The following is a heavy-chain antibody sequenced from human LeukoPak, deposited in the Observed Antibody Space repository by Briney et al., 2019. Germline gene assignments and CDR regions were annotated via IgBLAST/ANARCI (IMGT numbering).Heavy chain of an antibody. J-gene: IGHJ4*02. V-gene: IGHV1-69*04. D-gene: IGHD2-21*01. CDR1: GGTFSSYA. CDR3: ARGDSSDH. Sequence: SVKVSCKASGGTFSSYAITWVRQAPGQVLEWMGTIIPILGIPNYAQKFQGRVTSTADKSTSTAYLELGSLRSEDTAVYYCARGDSSDHWGQGTLVTVSS. CDR2: IIPILGIP.